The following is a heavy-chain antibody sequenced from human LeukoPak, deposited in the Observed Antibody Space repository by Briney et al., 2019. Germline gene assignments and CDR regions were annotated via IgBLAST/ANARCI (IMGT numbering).Heavy chain of an antibody. CDR1: GFTLRSYA. J-gene: IGHJ3*02. CDR3: ATPPQRAFDI. V-gene: IGHV3-23*01. CDR2: VSAGGGNT. Sequence: GGSLRLSCAASGFTLRSYAMSWVRQAPGKGLEWVSGVSAGGGNTYYADSVKGRFTISRDTSKNTLYLQMNSLRAEDTAVYYCATPPQRAFDIWGQGTMVTVSS.